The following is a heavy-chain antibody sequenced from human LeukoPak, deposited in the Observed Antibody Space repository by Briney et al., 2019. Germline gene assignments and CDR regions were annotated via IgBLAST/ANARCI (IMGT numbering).Heavy chain of an antibody. CDR1: GFTFSSFG. CDR3: ARHYSGAYGLGY. CDR2: ISSTSSTI. V-gene: IGHV3-48*01. Sequence: PGGSLRLSCAASGFTFSSFGMNWVRQAPGKGLEWISYISSTSSTIYYADSVKGRFTISRDSAKNSLYLQMNSLRAEDTAVYYCARHYSGAYGLGYWGQGTPVTVSS. D-gene: IGHD1-26*01. J-gene: IGHJ4*02.